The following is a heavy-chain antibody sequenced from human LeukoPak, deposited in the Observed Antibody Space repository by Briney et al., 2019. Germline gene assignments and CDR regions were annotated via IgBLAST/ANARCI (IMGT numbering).Heavy chain of an antibody. CDR2: INHSGST. CDR3: AREEWFGESY. J-gene: IGHJ4*02. Sequence: PSETLSLTCTVSGGSISSYYWSWIRQPPGKGLEWIGEINHSGSTNYNPSLKSRVTISVDTSKNQFSLKLSSVTAADTAVYYCAREEWFGESYWGQGTLVTVSS. CDR1: GGSISSYY. V-gene: IGHV4-34*01. D-gene: IGHD3-10*01.